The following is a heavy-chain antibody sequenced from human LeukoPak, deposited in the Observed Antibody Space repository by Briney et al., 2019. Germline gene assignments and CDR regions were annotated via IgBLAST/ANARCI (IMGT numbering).Heavy chain of an antibody. V-gene: IGHV1-69*04. CDR2: IIPILGIA. J-gene: IGHJ6*03. CDR3: ARDRTIFGVVNYYYYYMDV. Sequence: SVKVSCKASGGTFSSYTISWVRQAPGQGLEWMGRIIPILGIANYAQKFQGRVTITADKSTSTAYMELSRLRSDDTAVYYCARDRTIFGVVNYYYYYMDVWGKGTTVTVSS. CDR1: GGTFSSYT. D-gene: IGHD3-3*01.